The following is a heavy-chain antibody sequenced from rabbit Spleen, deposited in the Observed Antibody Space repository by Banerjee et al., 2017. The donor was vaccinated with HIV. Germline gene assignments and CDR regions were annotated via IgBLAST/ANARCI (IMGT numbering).Heavy chain of an antibody. Sequence: QSLEESGGDLVKPGGTLTLTCKGSGFSFSSSYYMCWVRQAPGKGLEWIACIYIGSGNTHYATWARGRFTISKTSSTTVTLQMTSLTAADTATYFCARSGYVGWGGDGDLTGNKLWGQGTLVTVS. CDR3: ARSGYVGWGGDGDLTGNKL. D-gene: IGHD4-1*01. V-gene: IGHV1S40*01. J-gene: IGHJ3*01. CDR1: GFSFSSSYY. CDR2: IYIGSGNT.